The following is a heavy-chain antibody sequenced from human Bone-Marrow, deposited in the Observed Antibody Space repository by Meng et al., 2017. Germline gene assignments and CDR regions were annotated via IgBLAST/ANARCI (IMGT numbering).Heavy chain of an antibody. CDR2: TYYRSRWYT. J-gene: IGHJ4*02. CDR3: ARESSGSPLDY. Sequence: QVQLQQSGPGLVKPSQTLSLTCTISGDSVSSTSAAWHWIRRSPSRGLEWLGRTYYRSRWYTDYAVSVKSRININPDTTENHFSLQLNSVTPEDTAVYHCARESSGSPLDYWGRGTLVTVSS. V-gene: IGHV6-1*01. D-gene: IGHD1-26*01. CDR1: GDSVSSTSAA.